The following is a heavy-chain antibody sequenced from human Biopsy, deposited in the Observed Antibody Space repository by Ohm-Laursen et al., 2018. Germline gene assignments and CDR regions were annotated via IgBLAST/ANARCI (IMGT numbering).Heavy chain of an antibody. CDR3: ARDRMVTIITLVRADTFDI. V-gene: IGHV1-2*02. CDR2: VNPNSGAT. D-gene: IGHD3-10*01. CDR1: GYTFTDYS. Sequence: ASVKVSCKASGYTFTDYSLHWVRQAPGHGLEWMGWVNPNSGATNYAPKFQGRVTMTSDTSISTAYIELRRLISDDTAVYFCARDRMVTIITLVRADTFDIWGQGTLVSVSS. J-gene: IGHJ3*02.